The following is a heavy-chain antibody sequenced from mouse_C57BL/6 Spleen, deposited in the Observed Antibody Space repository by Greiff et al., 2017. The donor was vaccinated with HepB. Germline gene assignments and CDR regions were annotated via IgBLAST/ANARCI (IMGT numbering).Heavy chain of an antibody. D-gene: IGHD1-1*01. CDR3: ARDLFITTVVAPDY. J-gene: IGHJ2*01. CDR2: ISDGGSYT. Sequence: DVHLVESGGGLVKPGGSLKLSCAASGFTFSSYAMSWVRQTPEKRLEWVATISDGGSYTSYPDNVKGRFTISRDNAKNNLYLQMSHLKSEDTAMYYCARDLFITTVVAPDYWGQGTTLTVSS. CDR1: GFTFSSYA. V-gene: IGHV5-4*01.